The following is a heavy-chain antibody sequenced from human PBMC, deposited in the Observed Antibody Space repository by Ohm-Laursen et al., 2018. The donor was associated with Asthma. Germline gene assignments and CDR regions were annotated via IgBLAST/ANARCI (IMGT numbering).Heavy chain of an antibody. CDR1: GYTFSRYS. CDR2: ISTASTFI. D-gene: IGHD3-10*01. J-gene: IGHJ5*02. CDR3: ARDTTSYHGSGSFDP. Sequence: SLRLSCAASGYTFSRYSIHWVRQVPGKGLEWVAPISTASTFIYYADSVKGRFTISRDNARNSLDLQLSSLRAEDSALYYCARDTTSYHGSGSFDPWGQGTLVTVFS. V-gene: IGHV3-21*01.